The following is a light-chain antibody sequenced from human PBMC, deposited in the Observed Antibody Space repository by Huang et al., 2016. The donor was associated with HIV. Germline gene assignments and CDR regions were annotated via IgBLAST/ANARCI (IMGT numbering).Light chain of an antibody. J-gene: IGKJ5*01. CDR2: DAS. CDR1: QDVSYY. V-gene: IGKV1-9*01. Sequence: IQFTQSPSSLSASIGDRVTITCRASQDVSYYLAWYQQKPGKAPELMIYDASTLQSDVPSRVSGGGSGTEFTLTISSLQPADFATYYCQQLNSYPSTFGQGTRLEIK. CDR3: QQLNSYPST.